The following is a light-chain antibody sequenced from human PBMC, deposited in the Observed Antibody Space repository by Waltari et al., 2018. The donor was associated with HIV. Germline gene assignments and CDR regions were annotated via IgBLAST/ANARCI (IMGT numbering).Light chain of an antibody. Sequence: QSVLTQPPSVSGAPGQRVTISCTGSSSNIGAGYDVHWYQQLPGTAPKLLIYGNSNRPAGVPYRFSGSKSGTSASLAITGLQAEDEADYYCQSYDSSLSAPVFGGGTKLTVL. CDR2: GNS. V-gene: IGLV1-40*01. J-gene: IGLJ2*01. CDR1: SSNIGAGYD. CDR3: QSYDSSLSAPV.